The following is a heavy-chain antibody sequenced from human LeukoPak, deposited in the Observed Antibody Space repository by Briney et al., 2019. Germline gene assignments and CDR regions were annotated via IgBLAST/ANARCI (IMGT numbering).Heavy chain of an antibody. D-gene: IGHD3-22*01. CDR3: ASGRGYYDY. V-gene: IGHV3-23*01. Sequence: PGGSLRLSCAASGFTFSSYAMSWVRQAPGKGLEWVSGISGSGGSTYYADSVKGRFTISRDNSKNTLYLQMNSLRADDTAIYYCASGRGYYDYWGQGTLVTVSS. CDR1: GFTFSSYA. CDR2: ISGSGGST. J-gene: IGHJ4*02.